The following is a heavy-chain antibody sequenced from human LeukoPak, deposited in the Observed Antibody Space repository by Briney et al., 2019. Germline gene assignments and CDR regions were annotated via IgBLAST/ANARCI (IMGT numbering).Heavy chain of an antibody. CDR2: IYTSGST. J-gene: IGHJ4*02. CDR1: GGSISSGSYY. CDR3: ARDLPLSGYDRVDY. V-gene: IGHV4-61*02. D-gene: IGHD5-12*01. Sequence: PSQTLSLTCTVSGGSISSGSYYWSWIRQPAGKGLEWIGRIYTSGSTNYNPSLKSRVTISVDTSKNQFSLKLSSVTAADTAVYYCARDLPLSGYDRVDYWGQGTLVTVSS.